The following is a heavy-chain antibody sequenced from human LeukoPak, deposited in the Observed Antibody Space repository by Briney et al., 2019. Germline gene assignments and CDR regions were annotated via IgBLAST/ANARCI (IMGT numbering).Heavy chain of an antibody. Sequence: SETLSLTCSVSDDSITMYYWTWIRQPPGKGLEWIGYVDHTGSTNFNPSLNGRVSISRDTTKNLFSLGLRSVTAADTAVYFCARGRVSSSTWYSTYYYYFYMDVWGKGTTVTVSS. D-gene: IGHD1-1*01. CDR1: DDSITMYY. V-gene: IGHV4-59*01. J-gene: IGHJ6*03. CDR2: VDHTGST. CDR3: ARGRVSSSTWYSTYYYYFYMDV.